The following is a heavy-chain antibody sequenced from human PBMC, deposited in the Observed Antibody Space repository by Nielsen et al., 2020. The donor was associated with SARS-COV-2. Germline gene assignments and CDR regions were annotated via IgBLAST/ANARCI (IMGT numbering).Heavy chain of an antibody. Sequence: ASVMDSCKASGYTFISYGMSWVRQPPGQGLAWTGWISDYNGNTNYAQKLQGRVTMTTDTSTSTAYMELRSLRSDDTAVYYCAREGFDTAMVNFDYLCQGTLVTVSS. V-gene: IGHV1-18*01. D-gene: IGHD5-18*01. CDR3: AREGFDTAMVNFDY. CDR1: GYTFISYG. CDR2: ISDYNGNT. J-gene: IGHJ4*02.